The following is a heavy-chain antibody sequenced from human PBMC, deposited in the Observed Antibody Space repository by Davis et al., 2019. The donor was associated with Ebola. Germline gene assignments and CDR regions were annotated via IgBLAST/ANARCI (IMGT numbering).Heavy chain of an antibody. Sequence: GESLKISCSASGFIFSTYVMSWVRRAPGKGLQWVSSFGGSGGGTYYADSVKGRFTISRDNSKNTLDLQMNSLRAEDSAVYYCAKVLSRNAAYGMDVWGQGTTVTVSS. CDR1: GFIFSTYV. CDR2: FGGSGGGT. V-gene: IGHV3-23*01. CDR3: AKVLSRNAAYGMDV. D-gene: IGHD2/OR15-2a*01. J-gene: IGHJ6*02.